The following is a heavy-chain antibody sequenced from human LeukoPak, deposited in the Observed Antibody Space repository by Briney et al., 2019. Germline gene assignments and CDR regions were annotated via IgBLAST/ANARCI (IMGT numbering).Heavy chain of an antibody. V-gene: IGHV3-43D*03. J-gene: IGHJ4*02. D-gene: IGHD6-19*01. CDR3: AKDTTSGWYEGGLDY. CDR1: GFTFDDYA. Sequence: GGSLRLSCAASGFTFDDYAMHWVRQAPGKGLEWVSLISWDGGSTYYADSVKGRFTISRDNSKNSLYLQMNSLRAEDTALYYCAKDTTSGWYEGGLDYWGQGTLVTVSS. CDR2: ISWDGGST.